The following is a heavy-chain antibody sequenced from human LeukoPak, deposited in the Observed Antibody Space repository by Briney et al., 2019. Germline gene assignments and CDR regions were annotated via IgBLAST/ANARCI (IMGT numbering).Heavy chain of an antibody. CDR1: GFSFSDYW. CDR3: ARDRGGTVINLDY. D-gene: IGHD4-11*01. Sequence: GGSLRLSCAASGFSFSDYWMSWVRQAPGKGLEWVASIKQDGSDKLYVDSVKGRFTISRDNAKNSLFLQMNSLRAEDTAVYYCARDRGGTVINLDYWGQGTVVTVSS. V-gene: IGHV3-7*01. J-gene: IGHJ4*02. CDR2: IKQDGSDK.